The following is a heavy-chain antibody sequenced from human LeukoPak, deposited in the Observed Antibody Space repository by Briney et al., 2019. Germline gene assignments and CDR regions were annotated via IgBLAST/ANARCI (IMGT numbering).Heavy chain of an antibody. CDR2: INHSGST. J-gene: IGHJ3*02. CDR3: ARGALIRADAFDI. Sequence: PSETLSLTCAVYGGSFSGYYWSWIRQPPGKGLEWIGEINHSGSTNYNPSLKSRVTISVDTSKNQFSLKLSSVTAADTAVYNCARGALIRADAFDIWGQGTMVTVSS. CDR1: GGSFSGYY. D-gene: IGHD2/OR15-2a*01. V-gene: IGHV4-34*01.